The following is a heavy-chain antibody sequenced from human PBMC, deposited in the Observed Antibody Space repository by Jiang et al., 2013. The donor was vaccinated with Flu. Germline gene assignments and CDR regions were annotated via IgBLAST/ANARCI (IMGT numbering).Heavy chain of an antibody. CDR3: ARAQKYSGFELPYFDY. Sequence: GPGLVKPSETLSLICSVSGGSMRSDTYYWGWIRQPPGKRLEWIGGIYYSGSAYYNPSLSSRVAMSVDTSKKQLSLRLTSLTAADTAVYFCARAQKYSGFELPYFDYWGQGILVTVSS. CDR2: IYYSGSA. CDR1: GGSMRSDTYY. V-gene: IGHV4-39*07. J-gene: IGHJ4*02. D-gene: IGHD5-12*01.